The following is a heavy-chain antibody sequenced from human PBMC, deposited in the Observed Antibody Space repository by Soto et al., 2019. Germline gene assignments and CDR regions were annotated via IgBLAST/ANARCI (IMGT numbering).Heavy chain of an antibody. D-gene: IGHD2-15*01. CDR1: GGTFSSYA. V-gene: IGHV1-69*13. CDR2: IIPIFGTA. Sequence: ASVKVSCKASGGTFSSYAISWLRQAPGQGLEWMGGIIPIFGTANYAQKFQGRVTITADESTSTAYMELSSLRSEDTAVYYCARGCCSGGSCPTGLYYYYGMDVWGQGTTVTVS. J-gene: IGHJ6*02. CDR3: ARGCCSGGSCPTGLYYYYGMDV.